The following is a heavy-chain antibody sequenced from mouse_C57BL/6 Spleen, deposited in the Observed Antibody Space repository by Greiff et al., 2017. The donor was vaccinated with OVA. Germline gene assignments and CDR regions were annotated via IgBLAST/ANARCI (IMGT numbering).Heavy chain of an antibody. D-gene: IGHD1-1*01. J-gene: IGHJ3*01. CDR3: ARDYGSSYGFAY. CDR2: IWTGGGT. Sequence: VKLMESGPGLVAPSQSLSITCTVSGFSLTSYAISWVRQPPGKGLEWLGVIWTGGGTNYNSARKSRLSISKDNSKSQVFLKMNSLQTDDTARYYCARDYGSSYGFAYWGQGTLVTVSA. CDR1: GFSLTSYA. V-gene: IGHV2-9-1*01.